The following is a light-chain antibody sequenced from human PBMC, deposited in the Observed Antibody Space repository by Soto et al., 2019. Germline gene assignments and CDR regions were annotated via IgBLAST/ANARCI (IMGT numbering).Light chain of an antibody. J-gene: IGLJ2*01. V-gene: IGLV1-47*01. CDR2: RNN. Sequence: QLVLTQPPSASGTPGQRVTISCSGSSSNIESNFVYWYQQFPGTAPRLLIYRNNQRPSGVPDRFSGSKSGTSASLAISARRSEDEADYYCTVWDDSLRVRLFGGGTKLTVL. CDR3: TVWDDSLRVRL. CDR1: SSNIESNF.